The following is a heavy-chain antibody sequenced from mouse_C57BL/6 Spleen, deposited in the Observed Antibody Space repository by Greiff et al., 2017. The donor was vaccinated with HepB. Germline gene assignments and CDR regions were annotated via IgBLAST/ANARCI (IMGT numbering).Heavy chain of an antibody. CDR2: IYPRSGNT. V-gene: IGHV1-81*01. Sequence: VQLQESGAELARPGASVKLSCKASGYTFTSYGISWVKQRTGQGLEWIGEIYPRSGNTYYNEKFKGKATLTADKSSSTAYMELRSLTSEDSAVYFCARDYYGSSYDWGQGTLVTVSA. J-gene: IGHJ3*01. CDR1: GYTFTSYG. CDR3: ARDYYGSSYD. D-gene: IGHD1-1*01.